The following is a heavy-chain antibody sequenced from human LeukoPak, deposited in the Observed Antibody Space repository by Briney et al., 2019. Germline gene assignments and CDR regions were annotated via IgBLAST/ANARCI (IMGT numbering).Heavy chain of an antibody. V-gene: IGHV3-23*01. CDR3: ARDVGKAYFDY. CDR2: ISGSGGST. Sequence: HPGGSLRLSCAASGFTFSNYAMSWVRQAPGKGLEWVSAISGSGGSTYYADSVKGRFTISRDNAKNSLYLQMNSLRAEDTAVYYCARDVGKAYFDYWGQGTLVTVSS. CDR1: GFTFSNYA. D-gene: IGHD2-15*01. J-gene: IGHJ4*02.